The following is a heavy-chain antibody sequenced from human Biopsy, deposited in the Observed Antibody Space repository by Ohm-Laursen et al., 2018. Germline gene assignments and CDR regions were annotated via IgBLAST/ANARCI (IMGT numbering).Heavy chain of an antibody. CDR3: AAASTLYYYYYAMDV. J-gene: IGHJ6*02. CDR1: GFTFSSSA. V-gene: IGHV1-58*01. CDR2: IVVGSGHT. Sequence: ASVKVSCKTSGFTFSSSAVQWVRQARGQRLEWIGWIVVGSGHTNYAQKFQERVTITRDMSTSTAYMELTSLRSEDTAVYYCAAASTLYYYYYAMDVWDQGTTITVSS.